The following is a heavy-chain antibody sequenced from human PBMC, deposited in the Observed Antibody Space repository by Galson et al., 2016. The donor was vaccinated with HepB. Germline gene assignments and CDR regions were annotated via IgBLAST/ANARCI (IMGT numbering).Heavy chain of an antibody. CDR1: GGTFSSFG. Sequence: SVKVSCKASGGTFSSFGINWVRQAPGQGLEWMGGIIPIFDTANYAHKFQGRVTITADESTTTAYMELSSLRSEDTAVYYCARVRDYYASGSDAFDIWGQGTMVTVSS. CDR2: IIPIFDTA. CDR3: ARVRDYYASGSDAFDI. D-gene: IGHD3-10*01. V-gene: IGHV1-69*13. J-gene: IGHJ3*02.